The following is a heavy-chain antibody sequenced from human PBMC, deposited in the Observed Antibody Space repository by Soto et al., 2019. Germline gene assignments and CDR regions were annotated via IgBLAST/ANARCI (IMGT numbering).Heavy chain of an antibody. Sequence: QITLKESGPTLVKPTQTLTLTCTFSGVSLSTRGVAVGWFRQPPGKALEWLALIYWDEDKWYSPSLKNRLTITDDTSKHQVVLTMTNMDPVDTATYYCPHRPRGYAYYFDYWGQGTLVTVSS. V-gene: IGHV2-5*02. CDR2: IYWDEDK. D-gene: IGHD5-12*01. J-gene: IGHJ4*02. CDR1: GVSLSTRGVA. CDR3: PHRPRGYAYYFDY.